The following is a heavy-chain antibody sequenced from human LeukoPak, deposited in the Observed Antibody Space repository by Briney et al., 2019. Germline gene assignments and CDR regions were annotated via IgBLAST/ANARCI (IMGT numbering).Heavy chain of an antibody. CDR1: GFIFNNYA. D-gene: IGHD6-19*01. J-gene: IGHJ4*02. Sequence: GGSLRLSCAGSGFIFNNYAMHWVRQPPGKGLEWVSGISWNSGTIDYADSVGGRFTISRDNAKNSLYLQMDSLRVEDTAFYYCAKDNRRHYTSGPNPDSLHWGQGALVTVSS. CDR2: ISWNSGTI. CDR3: AKDNRRHYTSGPNPDSLH. V-gene: IGHV3-9*01.